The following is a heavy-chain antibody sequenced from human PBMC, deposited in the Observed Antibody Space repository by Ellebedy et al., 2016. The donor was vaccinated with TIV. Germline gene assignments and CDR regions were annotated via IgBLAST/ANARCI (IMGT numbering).Heavy chain of an antibody. CDR3: ARDPYSGGYYAYYFYYMDV. D-gene: IGHD1-26*01. CDR1: GFTFSNYW. J-gene: IGHJ6*03. V-gene: IGHV3-74*01. CDR2: INTDVTTT. Sequence: GGSLRLXXAASGFTFSNYWMHWVRQAPGKGLVWVSRINTDVTTTDYADSVKGRFTISGDNAENSLYLQMDSLRAEDTAVYYCARDPYSGGYYAYYFYYMDVWGKGTTVTVSS.